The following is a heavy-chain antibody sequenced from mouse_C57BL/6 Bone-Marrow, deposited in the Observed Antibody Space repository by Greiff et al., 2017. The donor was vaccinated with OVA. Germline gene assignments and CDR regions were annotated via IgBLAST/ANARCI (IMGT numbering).Heavy chain of an antibody. J-gene: IGHJ3*01. D-gene: IGHD1-1*01. CDR2: IYPGSGST. CDR1: GYTFTSYW. CDR3: AREGYYGSSWGFAY. V-gene: IGHV1-55*01. Sequence: VQLQQPGAELVKPGASVKMSCKASGYTFTSYWITWVKQRPGQGLEWIGDIYPGSGSTNYNEKFKSKATLTVDTSSSTAYMQLSSLTSEDSAVYYCAREGYYGSSWGFAYWGQGTLVTVSA.